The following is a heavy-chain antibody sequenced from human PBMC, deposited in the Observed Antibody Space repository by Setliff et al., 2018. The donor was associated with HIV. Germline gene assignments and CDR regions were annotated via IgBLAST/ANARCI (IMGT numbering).Heavy chain of an antibody. Sequence: WASVKVSCKASGYTFTDYYMHWVRQAPGQGLEWMGWINPNSGGTKSAQTFQGRVTMTRDTSINTAYMDLSRLRSDDTAIYYCARDKLEETAESLWGPMKNDAFDIWGPGTLVTV. V-gene: IGHV1-2*02. CDR3: ARDKLEETAESLWGPMKNDAFDI. CDR1: GYTFTDYY. D-gene: IGHD2-21*01. J-gene: IGHJ3*02. CDR2: INPNSGGT.